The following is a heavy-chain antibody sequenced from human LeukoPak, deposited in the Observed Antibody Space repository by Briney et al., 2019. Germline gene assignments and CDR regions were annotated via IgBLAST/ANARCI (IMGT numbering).Heavy chain of an antibody. J-gene: IGHJ4*02. CDR3: ATEILGQIAVAGTGFEG. D-gene: IGHD6-19*01. CDR1: GGTFSSYA. Sequence: ASVKVSCKASGGTFSSYAISWVRQAPGKGLEWMGGFDPEDGETIYAQKFQGRVTMTEDTSTDTAYMELSSLRSEDTAVYYCATEILGQIAVAGTGFEGWGQGTLVTVSS. CDR2: FDPEDGET. V-gene: IGHV1-24*01.